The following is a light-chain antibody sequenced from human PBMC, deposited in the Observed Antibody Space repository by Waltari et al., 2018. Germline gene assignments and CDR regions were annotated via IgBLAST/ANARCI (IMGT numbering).Light chain of an antibody. CDR1: QSLLHINGYYY. Sequence: DIVMTQSPLSLPVTPGEPASISCRSSQSLLHINGYYYLHWYLQKPGQSPQLLIHLGSNRAYGVPDRFSGSGSGTDFTLKISRVEAEDVGVYYCMQGIQTPRAFGPGTKVDIK. V-gene: IGKV2-28*01. CDR2: LGS. CDR3: MQGIQTPRA. J-gene: IGKJ3*01.